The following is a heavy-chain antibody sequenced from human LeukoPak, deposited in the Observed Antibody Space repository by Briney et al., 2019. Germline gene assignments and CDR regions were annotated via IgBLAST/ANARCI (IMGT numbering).Heavy chain of an antibody. Sequence: PGGSLRLSCAASGFTFSSYAMHWVRQAPGKGLEWVAVISYDGSNKYYADSVKGRFTISRDNSKNTLYLQMNSLRAEDTAVYYCARVFSTVVPAPHMDVWGKGTTVTVSS. CDR1: GFTFSSYA. CDR3: ARVFSTVVPAPHMDV. CDR2: ISYDGSNK. V-gene: IGHV3-30-3*01. D-gene: IGHD2-2*01. J-gene: IGHJ6*03.